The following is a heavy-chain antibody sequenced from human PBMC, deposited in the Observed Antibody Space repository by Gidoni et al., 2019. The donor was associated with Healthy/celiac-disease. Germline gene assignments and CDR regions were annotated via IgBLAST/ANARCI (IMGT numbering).Heavy chain of an antibody. CDR2: IIPIFGTA. CDR1: GGTFSSYA. J-gene: IGHJ6*02. V-gene: IGHV1-69*01. CDR3: ARENPPITMVRGVHYYYGMDV. D-gene: IGHD3-10*01. Sequence: QVQLVQSGAEVKKPGSSVKVSCKASGGTFSSYAISWVRQAPGQGLEWMGGIIPIFGTANYAQKFQGRVTITADESTSTAYMELSSLRSEDTAVYYCARENPPITMVRGVHYYYGMDVWGQGTTVTVSS.